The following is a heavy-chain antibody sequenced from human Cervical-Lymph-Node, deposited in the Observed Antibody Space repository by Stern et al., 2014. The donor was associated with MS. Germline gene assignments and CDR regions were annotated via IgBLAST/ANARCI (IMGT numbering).Heavy chain of an antibody. CDR1: GYTFIGYG. CDR2: ITIYNGNT. J-gene: IGHJ4*02. V-gene: IGHV1-18*01. D-gene: IGHD6-13*01. Sequence: QVQLGQSGAEVKKPGASVKASCKTSGYTFIGYGIRWVQQPPGQGLGGMGWITIYNGNTNYAQKVQGRVTMTTDTSTSTAYMELRSLRSDDTAVYYCARREDRSWIDYWGQGTLVTVSS. CDR3: ARREDRSWIDY.